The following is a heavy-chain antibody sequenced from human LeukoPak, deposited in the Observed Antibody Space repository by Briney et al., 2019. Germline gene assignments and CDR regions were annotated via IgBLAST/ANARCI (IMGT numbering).Heavy chain of an antibody. CDR2: INTGSTYM. J-gene: IGHJ6*03. D-gene: IGHD2-15*01. CDR1: GFYFSGYS. V-gene: IGHV3-21*06. CDR3: XXXXXXXGXNYHXXYMDV. Sequence: GGSLRLSCAASGFYFSGYSMNWVRQAPGKGLEWVSSINTGSTYMYYADSVKGRFTISRDNAKNSLHLQMYSLRAEDTAVYFXXXXXXXXGXNYHXXYMDVWGKGTTVTVSS.